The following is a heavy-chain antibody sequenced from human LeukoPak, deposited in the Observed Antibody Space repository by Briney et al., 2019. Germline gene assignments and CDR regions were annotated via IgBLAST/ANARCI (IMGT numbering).Heavy chain of an antibody. D-gene: IGHD2-2*01. CDR2: MNPNSGNT. V-gene: IGHV1-8*01. CDR3: ATGEYCSSTSCPFYYYGMDV. J-gene: IGHJ6*02. CDR1: GYTFTSYD. Sequence: ASVKVSCKASGYTFTSYDLNWVRQATGQGLEWIGWMNPNSGNTGYAQKFQGRVTLTRSTSISTAYMELSSLRSEDTAVYYCATGEYCSSTSCPFYYYGMDVWGQGTTVTVSS.